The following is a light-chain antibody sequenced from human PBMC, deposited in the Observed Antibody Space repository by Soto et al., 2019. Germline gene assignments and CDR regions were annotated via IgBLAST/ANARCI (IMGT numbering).Light chain of an antibody. CDR1: SSDVGGYNS. Sequence: QSALTQPASVSGSPGQSITISCTGTSSDVGGYNSVSWYQQHPGKAPKLMIYDVSNRPSGVSNRFSGSKSGNTASLTISGLQAEDEDDYYCSSYTSSSTLLSVFGTGTKVTVL. CDR2: DVS. J-gene: IGLJ1*01. V-gene: IGLV2-14*01. CDR3: SSYTSSSTLLSV.